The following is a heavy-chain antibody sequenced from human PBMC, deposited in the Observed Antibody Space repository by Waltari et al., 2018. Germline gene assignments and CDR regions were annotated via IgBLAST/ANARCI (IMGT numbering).Heavy chain of an antibody. J-gene: IGHJ5*02. CDR2: INHSGST. D-gene: IGHD6-13*01. CDR1: GGSFSGYY. CDR3: ARRPSPTYSSSWYNWFDP. Sequence: QVQLQQWGAGLLKPSETLSLTCAVYGGSFSGYYWSWIRQPPGKGLEWIGEINHSGSTNYNPSLKSRVTISVDTSKNQFSLKLSSVTAADTAVYYCARRPSPTYSSSWYNWFDPWGQGTLVIVSS. V-gene: IGHV4-34*01.